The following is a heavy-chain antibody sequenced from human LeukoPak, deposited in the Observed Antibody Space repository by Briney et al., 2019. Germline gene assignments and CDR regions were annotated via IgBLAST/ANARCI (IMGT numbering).Heavy chain of an antibody. Sequence: ASVKVSCKASGYTFTSYDINWVRQATGQGLEWMGWMNPNSGNTGYAQKFQGRVTMTRNTSISTAYMELSSLRSEDTAVYYCARGWSGSYFVNYYSYYMDVWGKGTTVTVSS. D-gene: IGHD1-26*01. J-gene: IGHJ6*03. CDR1: GYTFTSYD. V-gene: IGHV1-8*01. CDR2: MNPNSGNT. CDR3: ARGWSGSYFVNYYSYYMDV.